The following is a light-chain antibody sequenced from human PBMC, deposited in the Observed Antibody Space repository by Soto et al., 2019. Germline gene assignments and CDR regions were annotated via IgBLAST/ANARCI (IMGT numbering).Light chain of an antibody. V-gene: IGKV3-11*01. CDR1: QSVTWY. J-gene: IGKJ4*01. Sequence: EIVLTQSPATLSLSPGERATLSCRASQSVTWYLAWYQQKPGQAPRLLIYDATNRATGIPARFSGSGSGTDFPLTISSLEPEDFAVYYCKQRTNWLTFGGGTRVEI. CDR3: KQRTNWLT. CDR2: DAT.